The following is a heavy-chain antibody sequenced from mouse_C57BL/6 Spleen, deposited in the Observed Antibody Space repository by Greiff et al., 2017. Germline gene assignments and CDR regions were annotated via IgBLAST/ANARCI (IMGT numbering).Heavy chain of an antibody. CDR3: ARSAHHY. J-gene: IGHJ2*01. CDR2: INPNNGGT. V-gene: IGHV1-26*01. Sequence: VQLQQSGPELVKPGASVKISCKASGYTFTDYYMNWVKQSHGKSLEWIGDINPNNGGTSYNQKFKGKATLTVDKSSSTAYMELRSLTSEDSAVYYCARSAHHYWGQGTTLTVSS. CDR1: GYTFTDYY.